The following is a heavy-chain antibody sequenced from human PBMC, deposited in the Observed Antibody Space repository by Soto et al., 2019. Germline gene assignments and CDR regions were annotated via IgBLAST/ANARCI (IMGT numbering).Heavy chain of an antibody. CDR2: IWYDGSNK. V-gene: IGHV3-33*01. Sequence: QVQLVESGGGVVQPGRSLRLSCAASGFTFSSYGMHWVRQAPGKGLEWVAVIWYDGSNKYYADSVKGRFTISRDNSKNTLYLQMNSLRAEDTAVYYCAREGSSSHAFGIWGQGTMVTVSS. CDR3: AREGSSSHAFGI. J-gene: IGHJ3*02. D-gene: IGHD6-6*01. CDR1: GFTFSSYG.